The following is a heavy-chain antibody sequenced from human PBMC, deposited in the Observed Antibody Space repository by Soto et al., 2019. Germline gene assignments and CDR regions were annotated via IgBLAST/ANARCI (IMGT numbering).Heavy chain of an antibody. D-gene: IGHD2-21*01. CDR1: GYSFSDYF. CDR3: ARSPSFRKTPPNNRYYYSARDV. J-gene: IGHJ6*04. CDR2: INPNGGGT. Sequence: ASVKVSCKAFGYSFSDYFIFWVRQAPGQGLEWVGWINPNGGGTNYAQRFQGRVTMTGDTSINTVYMEMTRLTSDDTAVYYCARSPSFRKTPPNNRYYYSARDVGGKGPTVTAPS. V-gene: IGHV1-2*02.